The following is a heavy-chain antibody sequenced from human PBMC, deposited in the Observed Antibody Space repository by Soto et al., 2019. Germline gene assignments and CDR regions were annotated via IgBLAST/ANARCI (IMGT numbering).Heavy chain of an antibody. Sequence: QVQLVESGGGVVQPGMSLRLSCAASGFNFNTYGMHWVRQAPGKGLEWVTFVWSDGNNKGYADSVKGRFTISRDNSKNTLYLQMDNLKDEDTGVYYCVRDVSSGYYFDSWGQGTLVTVSS. J-gene: IGHJ4*02. D-gene: IGHD6-13*01. V-gene: IGHV3-33*01. CDR3: VRDVSSGYYFDS. CDR1: GFNFNTYG. CDR2: VWSDGNNK.